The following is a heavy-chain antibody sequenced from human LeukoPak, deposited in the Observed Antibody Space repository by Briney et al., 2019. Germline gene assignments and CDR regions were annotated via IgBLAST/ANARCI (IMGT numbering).Heavy chain of an antibody. CDR1: GVSISSYY. CDR2: IYYSGST. V-gene: IGHV4-59*01. Sequence: SETLSLTCTVSGVSISSYYWSWIRQPPGKGLEWIGYIYYSGSTNYNPSLKSRVTISVDTSKNQFSLKLSSVTAADTAVYYCARVTGEGYFDYWGQGTLVTVSS. D-gene: IGHD7-27*01. J-gene: IGHJ4*02. CDR3: ARVTGEGYFDY.